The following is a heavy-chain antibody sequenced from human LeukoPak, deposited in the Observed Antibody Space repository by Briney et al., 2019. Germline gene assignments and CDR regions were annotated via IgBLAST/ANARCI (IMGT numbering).Heavy chain of an antibody. D-gene: IGHD1-7*01. CDR2: IIPIFGTA. Sequence: SVKVSCKASGGHFSSYAISWVRQAPGQGLEWIGRIIPIFGTANYAQKFQGRVTITTDESTSTAYMGLSSLRSEDTAVYYCARGTSGTTSLFYWGQGTLVTVSS. J-gene: IGHJ4*02. CDR1: GGHFSSYA. V-gene: IGHV1-69*05. CDR3: ARGTSGTTSLFY.